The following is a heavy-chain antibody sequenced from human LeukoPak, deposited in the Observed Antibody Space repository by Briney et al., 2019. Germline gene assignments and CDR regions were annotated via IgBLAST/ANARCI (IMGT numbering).Heavy chain of an antibody. Sequence: PSETLSLTCTVSGDFSSSFYWSWLRQSPGKGLEWIGYIYTSGSTNYNPSLKSRVTISLDTSKNQFSLNLRSVTAADTAVYFCARQTHYDFWSGFHYHLDVWGKGTSVTLS. V-gene: IGHV4-4*09. CDR3: ARQTHYDFWSGFHYHLDV. D-gene: IGHD3-3*01. J-gene: IGHJ6*03. CDR1: GDFSSSFY. CDR2: IYTSGST.